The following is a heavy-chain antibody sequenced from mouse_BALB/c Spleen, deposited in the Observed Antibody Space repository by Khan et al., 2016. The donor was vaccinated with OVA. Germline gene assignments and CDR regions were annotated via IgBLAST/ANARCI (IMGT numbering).Heavy chain of an antibody. CDR2: INTETGEP. V-gene: IGHV9-2-1*01. CDR1: GYTFTDYS. J-gene: IGHJ4*01. CDR3: ASVNCDYAMDY. D-gene: IGHD4-1*02. Sequence: QLQLVQSGPELKKPGETVKISCKASGYTFTDYSMHWVKQAPGKGLKWMGWINTETGEPTYADDFKGRFAFSLETSASNAYLQINNLKNEDTATYFWASVNCDYAMDYWGQGTSVTVSS.